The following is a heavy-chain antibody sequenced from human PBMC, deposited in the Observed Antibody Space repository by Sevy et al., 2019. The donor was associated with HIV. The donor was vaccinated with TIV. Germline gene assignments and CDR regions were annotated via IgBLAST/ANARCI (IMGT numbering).Heavy chain of an antibody. CDR3: AKDGTYCSGGSCYRNGWFDP. CDR2: ISGSGGST. D-gene: IGHD2-15*01. J-gene: IGHJ5*02. Sequence: GGSLRLSCAASVFTFSSYAMSWVRQAPGKGLEWVSAISGSGGSTYYADSVKGRFTISRDNSKNTLYLQMNSLRAEDTAVYYCAKDGTYCSGGSCYRNGWFDPWGQGTLVTVSS. V-gene: IGHV3-23*01. CDR1: VFTFSSYA.